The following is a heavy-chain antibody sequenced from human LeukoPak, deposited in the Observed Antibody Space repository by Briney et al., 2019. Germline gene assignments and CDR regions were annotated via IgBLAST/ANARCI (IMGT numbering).Heavy chain of an antibody. Sequence: SETLSLTCIVSGGSISSSSYYWGWIRRPPGKGLEWIGSIYYSGSTYYNPSLKSRVTISVDTSNNQFSLKVRSVTAADTAVYYCARRPINYRAFDYWGQGTLVTVS. CDR3: ARRPINYRAFDY. D-gene: IGHD5-12*01. CDR1: GGSISSSSYY. V-gene: IGHV4-39*01. J-gene: IGHJ4*02. CDR2: IYYSGST.